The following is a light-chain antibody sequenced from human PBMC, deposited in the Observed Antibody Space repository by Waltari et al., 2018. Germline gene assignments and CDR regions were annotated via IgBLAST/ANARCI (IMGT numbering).Light chain of an antibody. Sequence: QSVLTQPPSASGTPGQRVTIPCSGSSSNIGSNLVNWYQQLPGTAPKLLIYTNNRRPAGVPDRFSGSKSGTSASLAISGLQSEDEADYHCAAWDDSLTAWVFGGGTKLTVL. CDR2: TNN. CDR3: AAWDDSLTAWV. V-gene: IGLV1-44*01. J-gene: IGLJ3*02. CDR1: SSNIGSNL.